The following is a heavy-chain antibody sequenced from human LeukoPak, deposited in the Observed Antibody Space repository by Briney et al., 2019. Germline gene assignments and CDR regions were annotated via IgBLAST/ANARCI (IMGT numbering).Heavy chain of an antibody. CDR1: GFTFSSYS. D-gene: IGHD6-13*01. V-gene: IGHV3-21*01. Sequence: AGGSLRLSCAASGFTFSSYSMNWVRQAPGKGLEWVSSISSSSSYIYYADSVKGRFTISRDNAKNSLYLQMNSLRAEDTAVYYCAREYSSSWYFDYWGQGTLVPVSS. CDR2: ISSSSSYI. J-gene: IGHJ4*02. CDR3: AREYSSSWYFDY.